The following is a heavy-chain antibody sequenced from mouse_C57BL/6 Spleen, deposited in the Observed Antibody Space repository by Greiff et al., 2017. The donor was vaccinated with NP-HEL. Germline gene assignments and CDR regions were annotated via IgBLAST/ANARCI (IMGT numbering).Heavy chain of an antibody. CDR1: GYAFSSSW. CDR3: ARSDSNYPIYAMDY. J-gene: IGHJ4*01. V-gene: IGHV1-82*01. D-gene: IGHD2-5*01. CDR2: IYPGDGDT. Sequence: QVHVKQSGPELVKPGASVKISCKASGYAFSSSWMNWVKQRPGKGLEWIGRIYPGDGDTNYNGKFKGKATLTADKSSSTAYMQLSSLTSEDSAVYFCARSDSNYPIYAMDYWGQGTSVTVSS.